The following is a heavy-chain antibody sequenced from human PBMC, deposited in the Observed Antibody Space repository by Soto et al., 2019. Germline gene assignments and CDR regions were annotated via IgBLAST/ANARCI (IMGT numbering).Heavy chain of an antibody. J-gene: IGHJ1*01. Sequence: PPETLSLTCTVSGGSISSSSYYWGWIRQPPGKGLEWIGSIYYSGSTYYNPSLKSRVTISVDTSKNQFSLKLSSVTAADTAMYYCARHLLAVAGTYWGQPPRNWGQGTLVTVSS. CDR3: ARHLLAVAGTYWGQPPRN. CDR2: IYYSGST. CDR1: GGSISSSSYY. D-gene: IGHD6-19*01. V-gene: IGHV4-39*01.